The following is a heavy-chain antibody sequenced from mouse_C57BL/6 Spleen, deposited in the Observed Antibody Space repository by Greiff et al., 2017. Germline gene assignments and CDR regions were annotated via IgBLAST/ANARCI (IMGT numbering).Heavy chain of an antibody. J-gene: IGHJ1*03. CDR3: ARGMRMSGSSYWYFDV. CDR2: IDPSDSYT. D-gene: IGHD1-1*01. CDR1: GYTFTSYW. V-gene: IGHV1-69*01. Sequence: QVQLQQPGAELVMPGASVKLSCKASGYTFTSYWMHWVKQRPGQGLEWIGEIDPSDSYTNYNQKFKGKSTLTVDKSSSTAYMQLSSLTSEDSAVYYWARGMRMSGSSYWYFDVWGTGTTVTVSS.